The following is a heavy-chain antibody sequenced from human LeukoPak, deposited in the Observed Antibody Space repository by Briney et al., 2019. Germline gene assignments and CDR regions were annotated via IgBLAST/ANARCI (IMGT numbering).Heavy chain of an antibody. J-gene: IGHJ4*02. D-gene: IGHD3-22*01. CDR3: AKSGLSGSSGYYPYYFDY. CDR2: TSYDGSNE. CDR1: GFTLSNYA. V-gene: IGHV3-30*04. Sequence: GGSLRLSCAASGFTLSNYAMHWVRHAPGKGLEWVAVTSYDGSNEYSADSVKGRFTISRDNSKNTLYLQMNSLRAEDTAVYYCAKSGLSGSSGYYPYYFDYWGQGTLVTVSS.